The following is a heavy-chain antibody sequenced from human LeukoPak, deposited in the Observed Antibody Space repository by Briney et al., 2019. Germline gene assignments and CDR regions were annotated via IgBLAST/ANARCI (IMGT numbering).Heavy chain of an antibody. V-gene: IGHV1-69*04. CDR2: IIPILGIA. CDR1: GGTFSSYA. Sequence: SVKVSCKASGGTFSSYAISWVRQAPGQGLEWMGRIIPILGIANYAQKLQGRVTITADKSTSTAYMELSSLRSEDTAVYYCARDFTGAYCGGDCYRWGQGTLVTVSS. CDR3: ARDFTGAYCGGDCYR. J-gene: IGHJ5*02. D-gene: IGHD2-21*02.